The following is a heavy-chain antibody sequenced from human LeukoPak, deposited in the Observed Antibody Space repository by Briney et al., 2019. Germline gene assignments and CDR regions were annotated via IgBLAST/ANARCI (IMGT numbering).Heavy chain of an antibody. Sequence: PSETLSLTCTVSGYSISSGYYWGWIRQPPGKGLEWIGSIYHSGSTYYNPPLKSRVTISVDTSKNQFSLKLSSVTAADTAVYYCARGVAAAGMVDWGQGTLVTVSS. D-gene: IGHD6-13*01. CDR1: GYSISSGYY. CDR3: ARGVAAAGMVD. V-gene: IGHV4-38-2*02. J-gene: IGHJ4*02. CDR2: IYHSGST.